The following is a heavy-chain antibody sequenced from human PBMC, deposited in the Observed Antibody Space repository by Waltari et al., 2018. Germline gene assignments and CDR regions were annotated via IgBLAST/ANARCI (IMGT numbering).Heavy chain of an antibody. CDR2: IYYSGST. CDR3: ARSHYEILTGCDY. Sequence: QLQLQESGPGLVKPSETLSLTCTVSGGSISSSSYYWGWIRQPPGKGLEWIGSIYYSGSTYYNPSLKSRVTISVDTSKNQFSLKLSSVTAADTAVYYCARSHYEILTGCDYWGQGTLVTVSS. V-gene: IGHV4-39*01. D-gene: IGHD3-9*01. J-gene: IGHJ4*02. CDR1: GGSISSSSYY.